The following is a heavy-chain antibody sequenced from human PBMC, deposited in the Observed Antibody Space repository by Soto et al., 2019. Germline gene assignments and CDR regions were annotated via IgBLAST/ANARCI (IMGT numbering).Heavy chain of an antibody. J-gene: IGHJ4*02. CDR2: IYYSGST. CDR1: GGSISSYY. V-gene: IGHV4-59*12. D-gene: IGHD6-13*01. Sequence: SETLSLTCTVSGGSISSYYWSWIRQPPGKGLEWIGYIYYSGSTNYNPSLKSRVTISVDTSKNQFSLKLSSVTAADTAVYYCASFHGIAATDYWGQGTLVTVSS. CDR3: ASFHGIAATDY.